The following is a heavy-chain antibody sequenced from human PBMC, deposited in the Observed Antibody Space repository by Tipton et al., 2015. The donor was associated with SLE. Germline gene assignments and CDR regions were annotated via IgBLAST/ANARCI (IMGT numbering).Heavy chain of an antibody. J-gene: IGHJ4*02. D-gene: IGHD1-7*01. CDR2: IFHSGST. CDR3: ARGSPTGTTRLDY. CDR1: GGSISSSSYY. V-gene: IGHV4-39*01. Sequence: TLSLTCTVSGGSISSSSYYWGWIRQPPGKGLEWIGTIFHSGSTYYNPSLKSRVTISVDTSKNQFSLKLSSVTAADTAVYYCARGSPTGTTRLDYWGRGTLVTVSS.